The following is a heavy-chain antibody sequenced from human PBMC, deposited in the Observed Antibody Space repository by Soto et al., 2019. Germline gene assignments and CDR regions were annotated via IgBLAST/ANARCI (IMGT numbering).Heavy chain of an antibody. CDR2: ISAYNGNT. CDR3: ARAPVPLDQAEKYYYYYYGMDV. V-gene: IGHV1-18*01. J-gene: IGHJ6*02. Sequence: GASVKVSCKASGYTFTSYGISWVRQAPGQGLEWMGWISAYNGNTNYAQKLQGRVTMTTDTSTSTAYMELRSLRSDDTAVYYCARAPVPLDQAEKYYYYYYGMDVWGQGTTVTVSS. D-gene: IGHD2-2*01. CDR1: GYTFTSYG.